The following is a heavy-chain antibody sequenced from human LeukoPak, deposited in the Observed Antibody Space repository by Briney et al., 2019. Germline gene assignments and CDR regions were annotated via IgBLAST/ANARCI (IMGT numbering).Heavy chain of an antibody. V-gene: IGHV3-7*04. J-gene: IGHJ5*02. CDR2: IKQDGSEK. D-gene: IGHD6-19*01. CDR1: GFTFSSYW. Sequence: PGGSLRLSCAASGFTFSSYWMSWVRQAPGKGLEWVANIKQDGSEKYYVDSVKGRFTISRDNAKNSLYLQMNSLRAEDTAVYYCARCGSFQWLDDNWFDPWGQGTLVTVSS. CDR3: ARCGSFQWLDDNWFDP.